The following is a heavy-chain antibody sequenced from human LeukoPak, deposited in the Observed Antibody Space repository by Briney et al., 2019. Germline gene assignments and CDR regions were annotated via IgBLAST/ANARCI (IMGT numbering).Heavy chain of an antibody. CDR2: IYGSGVST. Sequence: GGSLRLSCAVSGFTVSNAWMSWVRQAPGKGLEWVSSIYGSGVSTFYADSVQGRFTISRDNFQDTLSLQMNSLRADDTAVYYCAKDLGLSVGSTPFDYWGQGTLVTVSS. V-gene: IGHV3-23*01. D-gene: IGHD1-26*01. CDR3: AKDLGLSVGSTPFDY. J-gene: IGHJ4*02. CDR1: GFTVSNAW.